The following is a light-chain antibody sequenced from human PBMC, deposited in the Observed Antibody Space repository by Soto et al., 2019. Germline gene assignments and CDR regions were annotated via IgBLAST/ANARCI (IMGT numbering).Light chain of an antibody. V-gene: IGLV2-11*01. CDR1: SSDVGGYNY. CDR3: CSYAGSYTLYV. Sequence: SVLAQPRSVSGSPGQSVTISCTGTSSDVGGYNYVSWYQHHPGKAPKLMIYDVSKRPSGVPDRSSGSKSGNTASLTISGLQAEDEADYYCCSYAGSYTLYVFGTGTKVTVL. CDR2: DVS. J-gene: IGLJ1*01.